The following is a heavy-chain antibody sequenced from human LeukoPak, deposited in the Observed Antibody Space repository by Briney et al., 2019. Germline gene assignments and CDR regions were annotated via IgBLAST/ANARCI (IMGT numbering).Heavy chain of an antibody. Sequence: SETLSLTCTVSGGYISSYYWSWIRQPPGEGLEWIGYVYYTGSTNYNPSLKSRVSISVDTSKNQFSLKLRSVSAADTAVYYCARSHGSGSYYNLNDYWGQGTLVTVSS. V-gene: IGHV4-59*01. CDR2: VYYTGST. CDR3: ARSHGSGSYYNLNDY. J-gene: IGHJ4*02. D-gene: IGHD3-10*01. CDR1: GGYISSYY.